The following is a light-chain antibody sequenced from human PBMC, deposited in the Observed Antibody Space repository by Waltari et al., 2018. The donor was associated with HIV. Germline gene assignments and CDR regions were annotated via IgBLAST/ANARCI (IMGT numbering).Light chain of an antibody. Sequence: QSALTQPPSASGSPGQSVIISCTGTSSDVGGYNFVSWYPQHPGKAPKLLIFEATKRPSGVPDRFSGSKSGNTASLTVSGLQAEDEADYYCSSYAGSSNLVFGGGTKLTVL. V-gene: IGLV2-8*01. CDR2: EAT. CDR3: SSYAGSSNLV. CDR1: SSDVGGYNF. J-gene: IGLJ3*02.